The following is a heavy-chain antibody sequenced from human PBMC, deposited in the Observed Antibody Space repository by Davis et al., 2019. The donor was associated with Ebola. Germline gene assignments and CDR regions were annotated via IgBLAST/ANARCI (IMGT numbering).Heavy chain of an antibody. J-gene: IGHJ5*02. CDR3: ARAVTMVLPSGWFDP. D-gene: IGHD3-10*01. Sequence: AASVKVSCKASGYTFTRYGISWVRQAPGQGLEWMGWIRAYNGNTNYAQNLQGRVTMTTDTSTSTAYMEVRSLRYDDTAVYYCARAVTMVLPSGWFDPWGQGTLVTVSS. V-gene: IGHV1-18*01. CDR2: IRAYNGNT. CDR1: GYTFTRYG.